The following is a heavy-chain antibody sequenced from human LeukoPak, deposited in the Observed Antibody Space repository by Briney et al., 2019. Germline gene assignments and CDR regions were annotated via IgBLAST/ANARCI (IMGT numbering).Heavy chain of an antibody. CDR3: ARSRTSNRYFDL. D-gene: IGHD2-8*01. CDR2: INSGSTTI. J-gene: IGHJ2*01. Sequence: GGSLRLSCAASGFPFNSYSMNWVRQAPGKGLEWVSYINSGSTTIYSADSVKGRFAISRDNAKNSLFLQMNSLGAEDTAVYYCARSRTSNRYFDLWGRGTLVTVSS. V-gene: IGHV3-48*01. CDR1: GFPFNSYS.